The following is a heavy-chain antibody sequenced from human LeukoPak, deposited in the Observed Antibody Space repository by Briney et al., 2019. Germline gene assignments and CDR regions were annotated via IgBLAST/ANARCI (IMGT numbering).Heavy chain of an antibody. Sequence: SSETLSLTCTVSGGSISSYYWSWIRQPAGTALEWIGRIYTSGTITYNPSLKSRVTISVDTSKNQFSLKLSSVTAADTAVYYCARDRGIAVANDYWGQGTLVTVSS. V-gene: IGHV4-4*07. CDR2: IYTSGTI. D-gene: IGHD6-19*01. CDR1: GGSISSYY. CDR3: ARDRGIAVANDY. J-gene: IGHJ4*02.